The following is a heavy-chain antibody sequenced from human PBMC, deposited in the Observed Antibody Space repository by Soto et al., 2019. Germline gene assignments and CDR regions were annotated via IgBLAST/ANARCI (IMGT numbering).Heavy chain of an antibody. CDR2: IYYSGST. V-gene: IGHV4-30-4*01. CDR3: ATNDYGDYRLQAYYYGMDV. CDR1: GGSISSGDYY. J-gene: IGHJ6*02. Sequence: PSETLSLTCTVSGGSISSGDYYWSWIRQPPGKGLEWIGYIYYSGSTYYNPSLKSRVTISVDTSKNQFSLKLSSVTAADTAVYYCATNDYGDYRLQAYYYGMDVWGQGTTVTVSS. D-gene: IGHD4-17*01.